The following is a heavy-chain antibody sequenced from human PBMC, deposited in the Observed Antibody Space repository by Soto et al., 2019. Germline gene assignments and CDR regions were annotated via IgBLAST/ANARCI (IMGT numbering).Heavy chain of an antibody. J-gene: IGHJ6*02. D-gene: IGHD3-10*01. Sequence: QMQLVQSGAEVKKPGASVKVSCKAFGNTFSNYDINWVRQATGQGLEWMGWMNSNNGNTGYAQKFQGRVTMTWNTSISTAYMELSSLRFEYTAVYYCARRRGAIISKYYALDVWGQGATVTVSS. CDR3: ARRRGAIISKYYALDV. CDR1: GNTFSNYD. V-gene: IGHV1-8*01. CDR2: MNSNNGNT.